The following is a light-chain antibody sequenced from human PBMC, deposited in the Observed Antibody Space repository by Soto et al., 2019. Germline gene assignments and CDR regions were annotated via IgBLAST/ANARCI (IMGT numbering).Light chain of an antibody. CDR1: QTIRGL. Sequence: EIVLTXSXXXXXLSPGERATXSCRTSQTIRGLLNWYQQRPGQAPRLLIYDTSNRATDIPARFSGSGSGTDFILTISSLDPEDFGVYFCQQRHNWPITFGQGTRLDIK. V-gene: IGKV3-11*01. CDR2: DTS. CDR3: QQRHNWPIT. J-gene: IGKJ5*01.